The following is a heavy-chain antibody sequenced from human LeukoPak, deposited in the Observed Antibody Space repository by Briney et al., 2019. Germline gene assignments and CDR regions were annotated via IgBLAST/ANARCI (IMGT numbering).Heavy chain of an antibody. V-gene: IGHV3-15*01. D-gene: IGHD3-10*01. CDR3: TTAPKGAPKASITMVRGVIIG. CDR2: IKSKTDGGTT. Sequence: GGSLKLSCAASGFTFSNAWMSWVRQAPGKGLEWVGRIKSKTDGGTTDYAAPVKGRFTISRDDSKNTLYLQMNSLKTEDAAVYYCTTAPKGAPKASITMVRGVIIGWGQGTLVTVSS. CDR1: GFTFSNAW. J-gene: IGHJ4*02.